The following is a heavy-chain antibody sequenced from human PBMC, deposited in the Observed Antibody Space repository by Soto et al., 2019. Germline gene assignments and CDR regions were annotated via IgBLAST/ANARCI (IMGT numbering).Heavy chain of an antibody. CDR2: IYYSGGT. Sequence: PSETLSLTCTVSGAALSGGGYLYTWVRQPPGKGLEWLGYIYYSGGTNYNPSLKSRVTISLDKSKSKFSLRLISVTAADTAVYYCTREQSDDNYFDPWGQGTLVTVSS. CDR1: GAALSGGGYL. D-gene: IGHD6-19*01. V-gene: IGHV4-61*08. J-gene: IGHJ5*02. CDR3: TREQSDDNYFDP.